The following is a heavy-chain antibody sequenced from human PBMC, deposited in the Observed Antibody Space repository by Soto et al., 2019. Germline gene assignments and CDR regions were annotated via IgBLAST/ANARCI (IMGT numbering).Heavy chain of an antibody. Sequence: SVKVSCKASGGTFSSYAISWVRQAPGQGLEWMGGIIPIFGTANYAQKFQGRVTITADESTSTAYMELSSLRSEDTAVYYCAPHAATAMVRDWFDPWGQGTLVTVSS. CDR1: GGTFSSYA. CDR3: APHAATAMVRDWFDP. D-gene: IGHD5-18*01. CDR2: IIPIFGTA. J-gene: IGHJ5*02. V-gene: IGHV1-69*13.